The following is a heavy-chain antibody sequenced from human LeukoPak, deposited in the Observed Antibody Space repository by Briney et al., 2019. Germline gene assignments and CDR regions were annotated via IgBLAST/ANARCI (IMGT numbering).Heavy chain of an antibody. V-gene: IGHV1-8*01. Sequence: ASVKVSCKASGYTFTSYDINWVRRATGQGLEWMGWMNPNSGNTGYAQKFQGRVTMTRNTSISTAYMELSSLRSEDTAVYYCAGQTGYSYGTNWFDPWGQGTLVTVSS. CDR3: AGQTGYSYGTNWFDP. J-gene: IGHJ5*02. CDR1: GYTFTSYD. D-gene: IGHD5-18*01. CDR2: MNPNSGNT.